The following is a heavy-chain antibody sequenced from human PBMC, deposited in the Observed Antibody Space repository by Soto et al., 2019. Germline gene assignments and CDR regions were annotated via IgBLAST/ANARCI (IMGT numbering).Heavy chain of an antibody. CDR1: GYTFSGFY. D-gene: IGHD6-19*01. CDR2: INPNSGGT. Sequence: ASVKVSFKASGYTFSGFYMHWLRQAPGQGLEWMGWINPNSGGTKSAEKFQGRVTMTRDTSISTAYMELSRLTSDDTAVYYCASAAVTGTAGLDFWGQGTQVTVSS. J-gene: IGHJ4*02. CDR3: ASAAVTGTAGLDF. V-gene: IGHV1-2*02.